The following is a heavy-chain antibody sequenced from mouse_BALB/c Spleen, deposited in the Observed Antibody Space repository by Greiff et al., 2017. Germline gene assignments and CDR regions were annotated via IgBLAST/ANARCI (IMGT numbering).Heavy chain of an antibody. J-gene: IGHJ3*01. CDR3: AKGFAY. Sequence: VQLQQSGAELVKPGASVKLSCKASGFNIKDYYMHWVKQRPEQGLEWIGRIDPANGNTKYDPKFQGKATITADTSSNTAYLQLSSLTSEDTAVYYCAKGFAYWGQGTLVTVSA. CDR2: IDPANGNT. CDR1: GFNIKDYY. V-gene: IGHV14-3*02.